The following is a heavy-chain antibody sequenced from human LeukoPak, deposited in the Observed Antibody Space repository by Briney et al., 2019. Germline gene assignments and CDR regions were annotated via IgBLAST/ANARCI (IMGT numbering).Heavy chain of an antibody. D-gene: IGHD3-9*01. Sequence: GRSLRLSCAASGFTFSSYAMHWVRQAPGKGLEWVAVISYDGSNKYYADSVKGRFTISRDNSKNTLYLQMNSLRAEDTAVYYCARVHSPALTYYHYYMDVWGKGTTVTVSS. V-gene: IGHV3-30*01. J-gene: IGHJ6*03. CDR1: GFTFSSYA. CDR3: ARVHSPALTYYHYYMDV. CDR2: ISYDGSNK.